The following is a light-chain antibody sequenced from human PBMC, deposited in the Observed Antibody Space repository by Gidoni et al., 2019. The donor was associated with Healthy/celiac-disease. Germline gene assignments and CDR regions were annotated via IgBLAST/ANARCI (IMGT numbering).Light chain of an antibody. CDR3: AAWDDSLNGPV. V-gene: IGLV1-44*01. J-gene: IGLJ3*02. CDR2: SNN. CDR1: SPNIGSNT. Sequence: QSVLTQPPSASGTPGPRVTISCSGSSPNIGSNTVNWYQQLPGTAPKLLIYSNNQWPAGVPDRFSGSKSGTSASLAISGLQSEDEADYYCAAWDDSLNGPVFGGGTKLTVL.